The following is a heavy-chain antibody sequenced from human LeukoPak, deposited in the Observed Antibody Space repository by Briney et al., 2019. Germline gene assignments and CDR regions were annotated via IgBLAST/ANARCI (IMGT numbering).Heavy chain of an antibody. D-gene: IGHD1-26*01. CDR1: GFTFATDR. J-gene: IGHJ4*02. CDR2: IDSDGLT. CDR3: GGGGYLLDY. V-gene: IGHV3-74*01. Sequence: AGGSLKISCVASGFTFATDRMNWVRQAPGKGLVWVSRIDSDGLTTHAGSVKGRFTISRANAKNTLYLQMNSLRDQDTAVYYCGGGGYLLDYWGQGTLVTLSS.